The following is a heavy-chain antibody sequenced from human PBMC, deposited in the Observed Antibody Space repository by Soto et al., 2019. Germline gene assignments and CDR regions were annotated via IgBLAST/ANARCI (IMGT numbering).Heavy chain of an antibody. D-gene: IGHD2-21*01. Sequence: QVQLQESGPGLVKPSETLSLTCAVSGGSISSSNWYSRVRQSPDKGLEWIAEIYRSGTTNYNPFLKSRVIISLDKSKNQFSLKLSSVTAADTAIYYCASQSLFGMDVWGQGTTVIVSS. CDR2: IYRSGTT. J-gene: IGHJ6*02. CDR3: ASQSLFGMDV. CDR1: GGSISSSNW. V-gene: IGHV4-4*02.